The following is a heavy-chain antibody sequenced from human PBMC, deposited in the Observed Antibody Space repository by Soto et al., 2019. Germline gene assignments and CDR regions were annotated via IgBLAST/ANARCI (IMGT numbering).Heavy chain of an antibody. Sequence: EVKLAESGGGLAQPGGSLRLSCAASGFTLSGYAMDWVRQAPGKGLEYVSRISGNGVGTYYANSVEGRFTIYLDNSKNTVYLQLGSLRPEEMAVYYCARRARPDFYYMDVWGKGTTVTVSS. CDR2: ISGNGVGT. V-gene: IGHV3-64*01. D-gene: IGHD6-6*01. CDR3: ARRARPDFYYMDV. J-gene: IGHJ6*03. CDR1: GFTLSGYA.